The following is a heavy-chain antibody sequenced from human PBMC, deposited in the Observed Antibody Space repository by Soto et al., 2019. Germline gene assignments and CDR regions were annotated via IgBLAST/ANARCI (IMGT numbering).Heavy chain of an antibody. V-gene: IGHV3-23*01. D-gene: IGHD6-13*01. J-gene: IGHJ2*01. Sequence: GKGLEWVSGISGGGGRSTFYADSVKGRFTISRDNSKNTLYLQMNSLRAEDTALYYFASSRLHTRLQHGVDILLNRSSDL. CDR3: ASSRLHTRLQHGVDILLNRSSDL. CDR2: ISGGGGRST.